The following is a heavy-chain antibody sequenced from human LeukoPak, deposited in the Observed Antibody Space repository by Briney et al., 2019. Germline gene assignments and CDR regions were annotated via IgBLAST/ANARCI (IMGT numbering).Heavy chain of an antibody. CDR3: AKGYCSSTSCYPYYFDY. D-gene: IGHD2-2*01. V-gene: IGHV3-23*01. Sequence: GGCLRLSCAASRFTFISSTLSWVREAPGRGRGGGSALCGSGGSTYYADSVKGRFTISRDNSKNTLYLQINSLRAEDTAVYYCAKGYCSSTSCYPYYFDYWGQGTLVTVSS. CDR2: LCGSGGST. J-gene: IGHJ4*02. CDR1: RFTFISST.